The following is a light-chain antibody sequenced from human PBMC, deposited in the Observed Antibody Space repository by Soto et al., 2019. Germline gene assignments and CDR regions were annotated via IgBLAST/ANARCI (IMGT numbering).Light chain of an antibody. V-gene: IGKV3-15*01. CDR2: GAS. Sequence: EIVMTQSPANLSVSPGERATLSCRASQSVSSNLSWYQQKPGQGPRLLIYGASTRATGIQARFSGSGSATEFTLTTRSLQSEDFAVYYCQQYNKWPPYTFGQGTKVEIK. J-gene: IGKJ2*01. CDR3: QQYNKWPPYT. CDR1: QSVSSN.